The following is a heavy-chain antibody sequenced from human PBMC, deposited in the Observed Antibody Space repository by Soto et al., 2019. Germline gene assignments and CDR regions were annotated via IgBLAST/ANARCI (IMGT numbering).Heavy chain of an antibody. J-gene: IGHJ6*01. CDR1: GYTFTTYG. D-gene: IGHD2-2*01. Sequence: QVLLVQSGAEVKKSGASVKVSCKASGYTFTTYGISWVRQAPGQGLEWMGWISAYNGNTNYTQKLQGRVTMTTDTSTRTAYMELRSLRSDDTAVYYCARDGLGYCGSSSCSSYYYGMDVW. CDR2: ISAYNGNT. CDR3: ARDGLGYCGSSSCSSYYYGMDV. V-gene: IGHV1-18*01.